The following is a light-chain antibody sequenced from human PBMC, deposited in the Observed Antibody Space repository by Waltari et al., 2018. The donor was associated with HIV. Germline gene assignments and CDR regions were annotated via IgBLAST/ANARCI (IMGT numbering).Light chain of an antibody. CDR1: RSDVGSSNI. Sequence: QSALTQPASVSGSPGQSITISCTGTRSDVGSSNIVSWSQHHPGKAPKLIISEVSKRPSGVSNRFSGSKSGTTASLTISGLQAEDEADYHCCSYAHNDPWVFGGGTRLTVL. CDR2: EVS. J-gene: IGLJ3*02. CDR3: CSYAHNDPWV. V-gene: IGLV2-23*02.